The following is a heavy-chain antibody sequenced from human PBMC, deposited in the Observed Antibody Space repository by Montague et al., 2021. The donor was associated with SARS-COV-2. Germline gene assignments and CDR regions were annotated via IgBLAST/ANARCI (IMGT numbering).Heavy chain of an antibody. CDR1: GFTFSGYW. J-gene: IGHJ4*02. CDR3: ARDLEGIAAAGTGGFDY. CDR2: INSDGSST. V-gene: IGHV3-74*01. Sequence: SLRLSCAASGFTFSGYWMHWVRQAPGKGLVWVSRINSDGSSTSYADSVKGRFTISRDNAKNTLYLQMNSLRAEDTAVYYCARDLEGIAAAGTGGFDYWGQGTLVTVSS. D-gene: IGHD6-13*01.